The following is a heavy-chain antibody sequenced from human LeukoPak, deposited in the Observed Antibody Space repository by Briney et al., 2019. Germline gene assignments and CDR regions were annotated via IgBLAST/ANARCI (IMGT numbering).Heavy chain of an antibody. CDR1: GYTFIAYY. CDR3: ATEVTD. CDR2: INTHSGVT. Sequence: AAVKVSFKASGYTFIAYYLHWGRHAPGEGLEWMGWINTHSGVTKYAQKFQGRVTMNRDTSISTAYMELSRLRSDDTAVYYCATEVTDWGQGTLVTVSS. V-gene: IGHV1-2*02. J-gene: IGHJ4*02. D-gene: IGHD5-18*01.